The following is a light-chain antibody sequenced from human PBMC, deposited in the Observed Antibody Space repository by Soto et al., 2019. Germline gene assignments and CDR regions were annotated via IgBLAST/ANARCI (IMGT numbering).Light chain of an antibody. Sequence: DIQMTQSPSTLSASVGDRVTITCRASQSISSWLAWYQQKPGKAPKLLIYDASSLESGVPSRFSGSGSGTEFTLTLSSLQPDDFATYYCQQYNSYSMYTLGQGTKLEIK. V-gene: IGKV1-5*01. CDR1: QSISSW. J-gene: IGKJ2*01. CDR2: DAS. CDR3: QQYNSYSMYT.